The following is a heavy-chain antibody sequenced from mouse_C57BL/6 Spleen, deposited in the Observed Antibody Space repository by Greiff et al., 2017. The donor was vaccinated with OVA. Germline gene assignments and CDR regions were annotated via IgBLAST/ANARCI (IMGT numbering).Heavy chain of an antibody. J-gene: IGHJ4*01. CDR1: GYTFTSYW. Sequence: QVQLQQPGAELVRPGSSVKLSCKASGYTFTSYWMHRVKQRPIQGLEWIGNIDPSDSETHYNQKFKDKATLTVDKSSSTAYMQLSSLTSEDSAVYYCAREGGPMDYWGQGTSVTVSS. CDR3: AREGGPMDY. V-gene: IGHV1-52*01. CDR2: IDPSDSET.